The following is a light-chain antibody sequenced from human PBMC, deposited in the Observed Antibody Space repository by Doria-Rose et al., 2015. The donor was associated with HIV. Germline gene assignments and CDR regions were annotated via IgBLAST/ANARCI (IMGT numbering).Light chain of an antibody. J-gene: IGKJ1*01. CDR2: DGS. Sequence: TQSPGTLSLSPGERATPSCRASQSFSSTYLAWYQQKPGQAPSLLIYDGSTRATGIPDRFSASGSGTDFTLTINRLEPEDFALYYCHQYGTSWTFGQGTTVEI. CDR3: HQYGTSWT. V-gene: IGKV3-20*01. CDR1: QSFSSTY.